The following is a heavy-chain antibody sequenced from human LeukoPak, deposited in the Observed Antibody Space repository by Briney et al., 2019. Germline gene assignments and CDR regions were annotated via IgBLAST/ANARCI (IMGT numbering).Heavy chain of an antibody. CDR2: IYHSGST. D-gene: IGHD1-26*01. Sequence: SETLSLTCTVSGYSISSGYYWGWIRQPPGKGLEWIGSIYHSGSTYYNPSLKSRVTISVDTSKNQFSLKLSSVTAADTAVYYCARGGDGGSYYIIAAFDIWGQGTMVTVSS. CDR3: ARGGDGGSYYIIAAFDI. J-gene: IGHJ3*02. CDR1: GYSISSGYY. V-gene: IGHV4-38-2*02.